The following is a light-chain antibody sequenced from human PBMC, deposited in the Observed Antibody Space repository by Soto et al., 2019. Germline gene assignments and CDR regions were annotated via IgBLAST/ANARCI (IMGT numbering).Light chain of an antibody. V-gene: IGLV2-14*01. CDR2: EVR. J-gene: IGLJ3*02. Sequence: QSVLTQPASVSGSPGQSITISCTGTSSDVGGYNYVSWYQQHPGKAPKLMIYEVRNRPSGVSNRFSGSKSGXXAXLTISGLQAEDEADYYCSSYTSSSTRVFGGGTKLTVL. CDR1: SSDVGGYNY. CDR3: SSYTSSSTRV.